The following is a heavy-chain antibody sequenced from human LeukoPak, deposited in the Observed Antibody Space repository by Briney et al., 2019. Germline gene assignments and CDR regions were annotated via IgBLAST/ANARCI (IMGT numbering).Heavy chain of an antibody. J-gene: IGHJ6*03. CDR1: GFTFSSYE. CDR3: ARDGAGYNWNDETDYYYYYYMDV. CDR2: ISSSSSTI. Sequence: GSLRLSCAASGFTFSSYEMNWVRQAPGKGLEWVSYISSSSSTIYYADSVKGRFTISRDNAKNSLYLQMNSLRAEDTAVYYCARDGAGYNWNDETDYYYYYYMDVWGKGTTVTVSS. D-gene: IGHD1-20*01. V-gene: IGHV3-48*03.